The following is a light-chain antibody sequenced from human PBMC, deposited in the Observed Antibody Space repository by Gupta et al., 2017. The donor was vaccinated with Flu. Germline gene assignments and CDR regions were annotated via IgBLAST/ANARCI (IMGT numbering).Light chain of an antibody. CDR1: QSVLCSSNNKNY. Sequence: DIMMIQSSDSLPLALVDDATINCKYSQSVLCSSNNKNYLAWYQQKPGQPPKLLIYCASTRESGVPDRFSGSGSGTDFTLTISSLQAEDMAVYYCQQYDSPPPSFGQGTKVEIK. J-gene: IGKJ2*03. CDR2: CAS. V-gene: IGKV4-1*01. CDR3: QQYDSPPPS.